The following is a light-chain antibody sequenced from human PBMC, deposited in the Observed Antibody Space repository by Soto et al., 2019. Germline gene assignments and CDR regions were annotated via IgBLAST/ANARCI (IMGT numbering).Light chain of an antibody. Sequence: QSVLTQPASASGSPGQSITISCTGTSSDVGAYTFVSWYQQHPDKVPKLMIFDVSRRPSGVSDRFSGSKSGNTASLTISGLQPEDEADYYCSSYASGSTHVFGSGTKVTVL. CDR2: DVS. J-gene: IGLJ1*01. CDR1: SSDVGAYTF. CDR3: SSYASGSTHV. V-gene: IGLV2-14*03.